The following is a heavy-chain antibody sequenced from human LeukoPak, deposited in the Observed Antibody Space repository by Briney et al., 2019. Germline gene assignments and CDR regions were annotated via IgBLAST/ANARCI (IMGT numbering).Heavy chain of an antibody. CDR3: VRDSGSSYGYRTSGILSQIDY. V-gene: IGHV3-33*08. J-gene: IGHJ4*02. Sequence: GGSLRLSCAASGFTFSSYAMSWVRQAPGKGLEWVAVIWYDGSNKYSADSVKGRFTISRDNSKNTLYLQMNSLRAEDTAVYYCVRDSGSSYGYRTSGILSQIDYWGQGTLVTVSS. CDR2: IWYDGSNK. CDR1: GFTFSSYA. D-gene: IGHD5-18*01.